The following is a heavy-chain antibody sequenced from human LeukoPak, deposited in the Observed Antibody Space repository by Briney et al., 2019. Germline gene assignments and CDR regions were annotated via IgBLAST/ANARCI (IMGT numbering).Heavy chain of an antibody. CDR2: IYPGDYDT. J-gene: IGHJ5*02. D-gene: IGHD3-22*01. CDR3: ARRNKYYYDSSGYQKDNWFDP. Sequence: GESLKISCKGSGYSFTSYWIGWVRQMPGKGLEWMESIYPGDYDTRYSPSFQGQVPISADKSISTAYLPRISLKASDTAMYYCARRNKYYYDSSGYQKDNWFDPWGQGTLVTVSS. CDR1: GYSFTSYW. V-gene: IGHV5-51*01.